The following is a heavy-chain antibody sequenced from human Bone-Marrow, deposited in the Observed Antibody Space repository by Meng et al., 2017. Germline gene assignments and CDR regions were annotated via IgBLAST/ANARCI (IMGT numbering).Heavy chain of an antibody. CDR1: GGSFSDYY. CDR3: ARGPTTMAHDFDY. Sequence: QVQLQESGPGLVKTSGTLSLTCAVSGGSFSDYYWSWIREPPGKGLEWIGEINHSGSTNYNPSLESRATISVDTSQNNLSLKLSSVTAADSAVYYCARGPTTMAHDFDYWGQGTLVTVSS. D-gene: IGHD4-11*01. V-gene: IGHV4-34*01. CDR2: INHSGST. J-gene: IGHJ4*02.